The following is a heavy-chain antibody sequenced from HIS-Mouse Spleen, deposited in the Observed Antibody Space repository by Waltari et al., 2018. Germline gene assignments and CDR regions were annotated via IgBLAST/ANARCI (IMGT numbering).Heavy chain of an antibody. CDR2: IYYSGST. D-gene: IGHD6-13*01. CDR1: GGSISSSSYY. V-gene: IGHV4-39*07. Sequence: QLQLQESGPGLVKPSETLSLPCTVSGGSISSSSYYWGWIRQPPGKGLEWIGSIYYSGSTYYNPSLKSRVTISVDTSKNQFSLKLRSVTAADTAVYYCAREIPYSSSWYDWYFDLWGRGTLVTVSS. CDR3: AREIPYSSSWYDWYFDL. J-gene: IGHJ2*01.